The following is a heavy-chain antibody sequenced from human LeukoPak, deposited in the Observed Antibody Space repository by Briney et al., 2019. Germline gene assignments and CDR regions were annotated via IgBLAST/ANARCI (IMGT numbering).Heavy chain of an antibody. CDR3: ARDRNCSSTSCYSDAFDI. CDR1: GFTVSSNY. CDR2: IYSGGST. J-gene: IGHJ3*02. D-gene: IGHD2-2*01. V-gene: IGHV3-66*02. Sequence: GGSLRLSCAASGFTVSSNYMSWVRQAPGKGLEWASVIYSGGSTYYADSVKGRFTISRDNSKNTLYLQMNSLRAEDTAVYYCARDRNCSSTSCYSDAFDIWGQGTMVTVSS.